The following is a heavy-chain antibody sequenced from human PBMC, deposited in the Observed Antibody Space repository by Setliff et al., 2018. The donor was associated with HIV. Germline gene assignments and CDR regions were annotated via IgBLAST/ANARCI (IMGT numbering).Heavy chain of an antibody. D-gene: IGHD1-20*01. CDR1: GFTFSSYS. J-gene: IGHJ6*03. V-gene: IGHV3-64*04. Sequence: PGGSLRLSCAASGFTFSSYSMNWVRQAPGKGLEYVSAISSNGGSTYYADSVKGRFTISRDNSKNTLYLQMNSLRSEDTAVYFCAKSFNSGPTNWNIDVWGTGTTVTVSS. CDR2: ISSNGGST. CDR3: AKSFNSGPTNWNIDV.